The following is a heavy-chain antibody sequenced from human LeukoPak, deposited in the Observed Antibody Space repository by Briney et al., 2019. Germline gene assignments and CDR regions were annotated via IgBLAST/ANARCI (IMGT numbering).Heavy chain of an antibody. CDR3: AGGGGDNNLLDF. V-gene: IGHV1-18*04. Sequence: ASVKASCKPSGYPFSASGVTWIRQAPGQGLEWMGWIDPNDGDTTYAQTFQGRVIMTSDAFTRTVYMELRSLRSDDTAVYYCAGGGGDNNLLDFWGQGTLVTVSS. J-gene: IGHJ4*02. CDR2: IDPNDGDT. CDR1: GYPFSASG. D-gene: IGHD2-21*02.